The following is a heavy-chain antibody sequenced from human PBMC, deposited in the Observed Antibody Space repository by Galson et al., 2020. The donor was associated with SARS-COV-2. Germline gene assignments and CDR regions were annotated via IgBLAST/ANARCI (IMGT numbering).Heavy chain of an antibody. D-gene: IGHD3-3*01. J-gene: IGHJ4*02. V-gene: IGHV3-30*04. CDR3: ARGGSGYFHQFDY. CDR2: ISYDGSNK. Sequence: QLGESLKISCAASGFTFSSYAMHWVRQAPGKGLEWVAVISYDGSNKYYADSVKGRFTISRDNSKNTLYLQMNSLRAEDTAVYYCARGGSGYFHQFDYWGQGTLVTVSS. CDR1: GFTFSSYA.